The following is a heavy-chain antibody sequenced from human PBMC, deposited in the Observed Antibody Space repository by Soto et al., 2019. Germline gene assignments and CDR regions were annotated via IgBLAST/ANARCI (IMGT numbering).Heavy chain of an antibody. D-gene: IGHD3-9*01. CDR3: ARESHDILTGPPWVWYFDL. V-gene: IGHV4-34*01. CDR1: GGSFSGYY. Sequence: QVQLQQWGAGPLRPLETLSLTCGVSGGSFSGYYWAWIRQSPGKGLEWIGEINDRGSLNYNPSLKSRVSISVDTSKKHYSLNLRSVTAADTAVYYCARESHDILTGPPWVWYFDLWGRGTLVTVSS. J-gene: IGHJ2*01. CDR2: INDRGSL.